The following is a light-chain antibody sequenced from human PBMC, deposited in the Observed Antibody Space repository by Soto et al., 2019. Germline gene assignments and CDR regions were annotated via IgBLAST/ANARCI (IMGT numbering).Light chain of an antibody. CDR2: LEGSGSY. CDR3: ETWDFNTRV. J-gene: IGLJ3*02. CDR1: SWHSSYI. V-gene: IGLV4-60*02. Sequence: QPVLTQSSSASASLGSSVKLTCTLSSWHSSYIIAWHQQQPGKAPRYLMKLEGSGSYNKGSGLPARFSGSSSGAERYLTISTLQFEDEADYYCETWDFNTRVFGGGTKLTVL.